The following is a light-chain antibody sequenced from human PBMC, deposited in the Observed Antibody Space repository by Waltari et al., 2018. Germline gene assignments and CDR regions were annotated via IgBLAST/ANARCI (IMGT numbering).Light chain of an antibody. Sequence: DIQMTQSPSSLYASVGDRVTINCRASQSISGSFNWYQQKPGKAPKLLIYAASTLQSGVPSRFSGSGSGTDFTLTINRLQPEDFATYFCQQSYNDPLTFGGGTKMEIK. CDR2: AAS. CDR3: QQSYNDPLT. J-gene: IGKJ4*01. V-gene: IGKV1-39*01. CDR1: QSISGS.